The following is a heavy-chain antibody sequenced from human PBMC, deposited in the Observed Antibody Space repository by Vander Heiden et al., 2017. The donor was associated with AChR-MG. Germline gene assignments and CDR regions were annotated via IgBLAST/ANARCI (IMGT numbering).Heavy chain of an antibody. CDR3: AKGGVRRFGELLLSFDY. CDR1: GFTFSSYG. CDR2: IRYDGSNK. Sequence: QVQLVESGGGVVQPGGSLRLSCAASGFTFSSYGMHWVRQAPGKGLEWVAFIRYDGSNKYYADSVKGRFTISRDNSKNTLYLQMNSLRAEDTAVYYCAKGGVRRFGELLLSFDYWGQGTLVTVSS. J-gene: IGHJ4*02. D-gene: IGHD3-10*01. V-gene: IGHV3-30*02.